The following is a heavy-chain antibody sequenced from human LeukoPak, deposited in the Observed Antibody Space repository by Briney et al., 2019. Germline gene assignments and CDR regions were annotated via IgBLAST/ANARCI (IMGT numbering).Heavy chain of an antibody. Sequence: GGSLRLSCLVSGFTFSSYSMSWVRQAPGKGLEWVSSISASSNFISYADSVKGRFTISRDNAKKSLYLQMNSVRAEDTAVYYCARDPGYSSGWFDYWGQGALVTVSS. CDR2: ISASSNFI. CDR1: GFTFSSYS. J-gene: IGHJ4*02. CDR3: ARDPGYSSGWFDY. D-gene: IGHD6-19*01. V-gene: IGHV3-21*01.